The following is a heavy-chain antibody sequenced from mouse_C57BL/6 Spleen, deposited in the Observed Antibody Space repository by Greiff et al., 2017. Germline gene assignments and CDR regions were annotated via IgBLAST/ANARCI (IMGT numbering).Heavy chain of an antibody. CDR3: ARDDAPFAC. CDR2: ISDGGSYT. CDR1: GFTFSSYA. V-gene: IGHV5-4*01. J-gene: IGHJ3*01. Sequence: EVMLVESGGGLVKPGGSLKLSCAASGFTFSSYAMSWVRQTPEKRLERVATISDGGSYTYYPDNVKGRFTISRDNAKNNLYLQMSHLKSEDTAMYYCARDDAPFACWGQGTLVTVSA.